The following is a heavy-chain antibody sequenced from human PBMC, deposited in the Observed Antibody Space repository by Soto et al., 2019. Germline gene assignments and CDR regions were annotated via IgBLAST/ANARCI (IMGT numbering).Heavy chain of an antibody. CDR1: GFTFSSYG. CDR3: ARVERILWFGECGMDV. D-gene: IGHD3-10*01. Sequence: QVQLVESGGGVVQPGRSLRLSCAASGFTFSSYGMHWVRQAPGKGLEWVAVIWHDGSNKYYADSVKGRFTISRDNSKNTLYLQMNSLRAEDTAVYYCARVERILWFGECGMDVWGQGTTVTVSS. CDR2: IWHDGSNK. V-gene: IGHV3-33*01. J-gene: IGHJ6*02.